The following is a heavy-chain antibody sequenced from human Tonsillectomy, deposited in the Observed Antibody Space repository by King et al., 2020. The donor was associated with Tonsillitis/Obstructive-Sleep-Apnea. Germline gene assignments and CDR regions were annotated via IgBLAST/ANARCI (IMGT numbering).Heavy chain of an antibody. V-gene: IGHV3-48*02. CDR2: ISSSSSTI. CDR1: GFTFSSYG. CDR3: VRVRGIEGRRGGNWFDP. J-gene: IGHJ5*02. Sequence: VQLVESGGGLVQPGGSLRLSCAASGFTFSSYGMNWVRQAPGKGLEWVSYISSSSSTIYYADSVKGRFTISRDNAKNSLYLQMNSLRDEDMAVYHCVRVRGIEGRRGGNWFDPWGQGTLVTVSS. D-gene: IGHD6-6*01.